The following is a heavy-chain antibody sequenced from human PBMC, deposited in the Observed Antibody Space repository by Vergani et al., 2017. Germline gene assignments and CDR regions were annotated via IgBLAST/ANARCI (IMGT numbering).Heavy chain of an antibody. CDR2: ISSSSSYI. J-gene: IGHJ3*02. CDR1: GVTFSSYS. Sequence: EVQLVESGGGLVKPGGSLRLSCAASGVTFSSYSMNWVRQAPGKGLEWVSSISSSSSYIYYADSVKGRFTMSRDNAKNSLYLQMNSLRAEDTAVYYCARDQGNRYFDWLNAFDIWGQGTMVTVSS. D-gene: IGHD3-9*01. V-gene: IGHV3-21*01. CDR3: ARDQGNRYFDWLNAFDI.